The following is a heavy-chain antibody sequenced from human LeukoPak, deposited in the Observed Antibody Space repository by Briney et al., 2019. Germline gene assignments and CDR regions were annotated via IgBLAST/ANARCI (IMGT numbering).Heavy chain of an antibody. Sequence: PSETLSLTCTVSGGSISSYHWSWVRQAPGKGLEWVSAISGSGDSTYHADSVKGRFTISRDNSKNTLYLQMNSLRAEDTAVYYCAKGGTVYYYDRRGLGRAFDMWGQGTMVTVSS. CDR2: ISGSGDST. V-gene: IGHV3-23*01. D-gene: IGHD3-22*01. CDR1: GGSISSYH. CDR3: AKGGTVYYYDRRGLGRAFDM. J-gene: IGHJ3*02.